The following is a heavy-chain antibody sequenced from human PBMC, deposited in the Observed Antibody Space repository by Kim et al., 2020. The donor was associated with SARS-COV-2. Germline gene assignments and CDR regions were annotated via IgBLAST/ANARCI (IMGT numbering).Heavy chain of an antibody. CDR3: ASSIAAAGTWYYGMDV. J-gene: IGHJ6*02. CDR2: INHSGST. Sequence: SETLSLTCAVYGGSFSGYYWSWIRQPPGKGLEWIGEINHSGSTNYNPSLKSRVTISVDTSKNQFSLKLSSVTAADTAVYYCASSIAAAGTWYYGMDVWGQGTTVTVSS. CDR1: GGSFSGYY. D-gene: IGHD6-13*01. V-gene: IGHV4-34*01.